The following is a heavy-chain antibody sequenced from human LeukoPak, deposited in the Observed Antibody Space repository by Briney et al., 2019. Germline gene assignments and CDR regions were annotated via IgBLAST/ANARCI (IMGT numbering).Heavy chain of an antibody. V-gene: IGHV1-18*01. J-gene: IGHJ4*02. Sequence: ASVKVSCKASGYTFASYGISWVRQAPGQGPEWMGWISAYNGNTNYAQKLQGRVTMTTDTSTSTAYMELRSLRSDDTAVYYCARAPYYYDSSGYYHDYWGQGTLVTVSS. D-gene: IGHD3-22*01. CDR1: GYTFASYG. CDR3: ARAPYYYDSSGYYHDY. CDR2: ISAYNGNT.